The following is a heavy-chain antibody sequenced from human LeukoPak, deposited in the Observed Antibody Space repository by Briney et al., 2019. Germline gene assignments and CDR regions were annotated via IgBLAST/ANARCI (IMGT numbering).Heavy chain of an antibody. Sequence: GGSLRLSCAASGFSFSSHDMSWVRQAPGKGLEWVSAIRESGEKTYYADSVKGRFTISRDNSRNMLYLQMSSLRAEDTAVYYCALTDGSGSYWLYWGQGTLVTVSA. J-gene: IGHJ4*02. CDR2: IRESGEKT. V-gene: IGHV3-23*01. CDR3: ALTDGSGSYWLY. CDR1: GFSFSSHD. D-gene: IGHD3-10*01.